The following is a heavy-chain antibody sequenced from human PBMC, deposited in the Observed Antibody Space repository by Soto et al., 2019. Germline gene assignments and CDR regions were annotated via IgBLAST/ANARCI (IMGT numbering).Heavy chain of an antibody. J-gene: IGHJ5*02. CDR2: INPDNGNT. CDR3: ARGIATGQLDP. Sequence: WASVKVSCKASGYTFTRYTMNWVRQAPGQRLEWMGWINPDNGNTKSSQKFQDRVIITRDTSASTACMDLSSLRSEDTAVYYCARGIATGQLDPWGQGTLVTVSS. V-gene: IGHV1-3*01. CDR1: GYTFTRYT. D-gene: IGHD2-15*01.